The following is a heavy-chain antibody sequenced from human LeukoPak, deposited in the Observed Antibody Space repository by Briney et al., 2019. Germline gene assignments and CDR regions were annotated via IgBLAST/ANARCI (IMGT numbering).Heavy chain of an antibody. D-gene: IGHD6-19*01. CDR2: ISSSSSYI. CDR3: ARLAVAGWFDP. J-gene: IGHJ5*02. V-gene: IGHV3-21*01. CDR1: GFTFSSYS. Sequence: GGSLRLSCAASGFTFSSYSMNWVRQAPGKGLEWVSSISSSSSYIYYADSVKGRFTTSRDNAKNSLYLQMNSLRAEDTAVYYCARLAVAGWFDPWGQGILVTVSS.